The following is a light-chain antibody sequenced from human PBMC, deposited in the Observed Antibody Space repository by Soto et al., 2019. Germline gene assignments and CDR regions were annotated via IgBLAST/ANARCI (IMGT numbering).Light chain of an antibody. CDR1: QSVSSN. V-gene: IGKV3-15*01. J-gene: IGKJ1*01. CDR3: QQYNNWPPWT. CDR2: GAS. Sequence: EIVMTQSPTTLSVSPGERVRLSCRASQSVSSNLAWYQQKPGQAPRLLIYGASTRATGAPARFSGSGSGTEFTLTISSLQSEDLAVYYCQQYNNWPPWTFGQGTKVDI.